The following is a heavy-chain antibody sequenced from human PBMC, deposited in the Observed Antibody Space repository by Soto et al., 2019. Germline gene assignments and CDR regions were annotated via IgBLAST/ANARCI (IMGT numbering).Heavy chain of an antibody. CDR3: ARAWPREAAGIRNWFDP. J-gene: IGHJ5*02. CDR1: GGSISSYY. Sequence: SETLSLTCTVSGGSISSYYWSWIRQPPGKGLEWIGYIYYSGSTNYNPSLKSRVTISVDTSKNQFSLKLSSVTAADTAVYYCARAWPREAAGIRNWFDPWGQGTLVTVSS. D-gene: IGHD6-13*01. V-gene: IGHV4-59*08. CDR2: IYYSGST.